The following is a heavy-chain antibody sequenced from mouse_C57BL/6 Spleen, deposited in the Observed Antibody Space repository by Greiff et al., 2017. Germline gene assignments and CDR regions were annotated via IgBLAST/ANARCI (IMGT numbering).Heavy chain of an antibody. CDR2: FYPGSGSI. Sequence: VKLMESGAELVKPGASVKLSCKASGYTFTEYTIHWVKQRSGQGLEWIGWFYPGSGSIKYNEKFKDKATLTADKSSSTVYMELSRLTSEDSAVYVCARHDDASISYWYFDVWGTGTTVTVSS. V-gene: IGHV1-62-2*01. D-gene: IGHD2-10*02. CDR3: ARHDDASISYWYFDV. CDR1: GYTFTEYT. J-gene: IGHJ1*03.